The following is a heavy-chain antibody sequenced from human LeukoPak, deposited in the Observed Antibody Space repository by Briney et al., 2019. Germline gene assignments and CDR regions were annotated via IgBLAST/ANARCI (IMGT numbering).Heavy chain of an antibody. CDR3: ARGVVFKSSSWYDT. V-gene: IGHV1-46*01. CDR1: GYTFTSYY. J-gene: IGHJ5*02. D-gene: IGHD2-15*01. Sequence: ASVTVSCKASGYTFTSYYMHWVRQTPGQGLERMGLINPSGGSTRYAQKFQGRVTMTRDTSTSTVYMELGSLRSEDTAVYYCARGVVFKSSSWYDTWGQGTLVTVSS. CDR2: INPSGGST.